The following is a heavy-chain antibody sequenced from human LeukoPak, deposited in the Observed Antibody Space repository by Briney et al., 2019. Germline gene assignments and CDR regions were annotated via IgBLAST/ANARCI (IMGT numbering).Heavy chain of an antibody. D-gene: IGHD3-10*01. CDR1: GYTFTNYG. J-gene: IGHJ3*02. CDR3: ARNVSNYGHDGFDI. Sequence: ASVRVSCKASGYTFTNYGITRVRQAPGQGLEWMGWISAYNGNANYAQKLQVRVTMTTDTSTSTAYMELRSLRSDDTAVYYCARNVSNYGHDGFDIWGQGTMVTVSS. V-gene: IGHV1-18*01. CDR2: ISAYNGNA.